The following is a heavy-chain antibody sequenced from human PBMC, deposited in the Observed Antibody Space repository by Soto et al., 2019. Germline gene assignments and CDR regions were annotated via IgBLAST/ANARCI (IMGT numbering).Heavy chain of an antibody. D-gene: IGHD3-22*01. CDR2: IYYSVST. Sequence: QLQLQESGPGLVKPSETLSLTCTVSGGSISSSSYYWGWIRQPPGKGLEWIGSIYYSVSTYYNPSLKSRVTLSVDTSKNHFSLKLSSVTAADTAVYYCARRLYYDSSGFEGGGMDVLGHGTTVTVSS. CDR1: GGSISSSSYY. CDR3: ARRLYYDSSGFEGGGMDV. J-gene: IGHJ6*02. V-gene: IGHV4-39*01.